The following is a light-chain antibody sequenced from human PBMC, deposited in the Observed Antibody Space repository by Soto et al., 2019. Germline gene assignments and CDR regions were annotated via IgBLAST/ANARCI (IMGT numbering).Light chain of an antibody. V-gene: IGKV3D-11*03. CDR3: HQHESWTRT. CDR2: LTS. CDR1: RVVSTR. Sequence: TVLPQSPPTLHSFPGDRDPPACRARRVVSTRLAWYQHKPGQAPRLLIYLTSNRAAGIPARFSGSGSGTDCTLTISEVENEDFAVYYCHQHESWTRTFGQGTKVDIK. J-gene: IGKJ1*01.